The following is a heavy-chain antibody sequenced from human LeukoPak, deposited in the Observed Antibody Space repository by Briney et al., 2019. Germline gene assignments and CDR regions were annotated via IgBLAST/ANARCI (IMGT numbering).Heavy chain of an antibody. CDR1: GGSFSGYY. D-gene: IGHD3-22*01. CDR3: ARGLDSSGYYYVDY. Sequence: PETLSLTCAVYGGSFSGYYWSWIRQPPGKGLEWIGEINHSGSTNYNPSLKSRVTISVDTSKNQFSLKLSSVTAADTAVYYCARGLDSSGYYYVDYWGQGTLVTVSS. CDR2: INHSGST. J-gene: IGHJ4*02. V-gene: IGHV4-34*01.